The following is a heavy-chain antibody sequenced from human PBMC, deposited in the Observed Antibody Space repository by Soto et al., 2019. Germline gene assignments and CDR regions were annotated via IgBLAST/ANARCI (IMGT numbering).Heavy chain of an antibody. CDR1: GYTFPSYD. V-gene: IGHV1-8*01. CDR2: MNPNSGNT. J-gene: IGHJ5*02. CDR3: ARELYGNSAWFDP. D-gene: IGHD3-10*01. Sequence: QVQLVQSGAEVKKPGASVKVSCKASGYTFPSYDINWVRQATGQGLEWMGWMNPNSGNTGYAQKFQGRVTMTRNTSIRTADMERSSLRSEDAAVYYCARELYGNSAWFDPWGQGTLVTVSS.